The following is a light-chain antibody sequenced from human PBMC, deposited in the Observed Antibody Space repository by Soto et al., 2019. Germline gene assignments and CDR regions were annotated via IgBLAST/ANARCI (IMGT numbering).Light chain of an antibody. CDR3: CLYVGGASYV. V-gene: IGLV2-23*01. Sequence: QSALAQPASVSGSPGQSITISCTGASGYVGTYSLVSWYQQHPGKAPKVVSYEGPKRPSGVPDRFSCSTSVNTDTLTISGLQTDNEADYYCCLYVGGASYVFGTETKVTVL. CDR1: SGYVGTYSL. CDR2: EGP. J-gene: IGLJ1*01.